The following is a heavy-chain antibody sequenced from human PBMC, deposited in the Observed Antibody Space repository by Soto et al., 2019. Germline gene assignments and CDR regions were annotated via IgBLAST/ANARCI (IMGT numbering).Heavy chain of an antibody. CDR2: IRSKGNSYAT. D-gene: IGHD1-26*01. CDR3: TRHRSGSYYDY. Sequence: GGSLRLSCAASGFTFSGSAMHWVRQASGKGLEWVGRIRSKGNSYATAYAASVKGRFTISRDDSKNTAYLQMNSLKTEDTAVYYCTRHRSGSYYDYWGQGTLVTVSS. J-gene: IGHJ4*02. V-gene: IGHV3-73*01. CDR1: GFTFSGSA.